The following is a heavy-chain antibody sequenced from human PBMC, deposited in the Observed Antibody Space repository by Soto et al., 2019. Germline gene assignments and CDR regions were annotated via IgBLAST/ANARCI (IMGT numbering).Heavy chain of an antibody. CDR1: GYPFTSYY. CDR2: ISPSGGTT. J-gene: IGHJ6*02. Sequence: ASVKVSCKASGYPFTSYYIHCVRQAPGQGLEWMGLISPSGGTTASAQKFQGRVTMTRDTSTSTVYMELSSLRSEDTAVYFCARLSPRYYHYGMDVWGQGTTVTVSS. CDR3: ARLSPRYYHYGMDV. V-gene: IGHV1-46*01. D-gene: IGHD3-16*02.